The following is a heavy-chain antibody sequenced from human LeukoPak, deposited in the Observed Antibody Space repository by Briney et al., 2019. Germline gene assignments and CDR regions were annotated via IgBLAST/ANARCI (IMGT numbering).Heavy chain of an antibody. D-gene: IGHD5-12*01. V-gene: IGHV3-23*01. CDR3: ARGVVATTYYFDY. CDR2: ISGSGDST. J-gene: IGHJ4*02. CDR1: GFTFSTYA. Sequence: GGSLRLSCAASGFTFSTYAVNWVRQAPGKGLEWVSTISGSGDSTYYADSVKGRFTISRDNSKNTLYLQMNSLRAEDTAVYYCARGVVATTYYFDYWGQGTLVTVSS.